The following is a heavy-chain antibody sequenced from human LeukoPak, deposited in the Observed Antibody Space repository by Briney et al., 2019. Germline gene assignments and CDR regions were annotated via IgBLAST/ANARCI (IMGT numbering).Heavy chain of an antibody. D-gene: IGHD6-13*01. V-gene: IGHV3-23*01. Sequence: GGSLRLSCAASGFTFRNCAMSWVRQAPGKGLEWVSAISGDGGSPDNADAVKGRFTISRDISKNMVYLQMNSLGAEDTALYYCARDMEFWAAAGTALNWGQGTLVTVSS. CDR1: GFTFRNCA. J-gene: IGHJ4*02. CDR2: ISGDGGSP. CDR3: ARDMEFWAAAGTALN.